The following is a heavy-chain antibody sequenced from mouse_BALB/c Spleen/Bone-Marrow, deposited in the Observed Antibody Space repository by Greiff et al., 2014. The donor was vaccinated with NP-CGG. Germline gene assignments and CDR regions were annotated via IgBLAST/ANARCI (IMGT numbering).Heavy chain of an antibody. CDR3: ASSGNYEGGAMDY. CDR2: IDPANGIT. Sequence: VQLKESGAELVKPGASVKLSCTASGFNIKDTFMHWMKQRPEQGLEWNGRIDPANGITKYDPKVQGKATITTDTSSNTAYLQLSSLTSEDTAVYYCASSGNYEGGAMDYWGQGTSVTVSS. J-gene: IGHJ4*01. V-gene: IGHV14-3*02. D-gene: IGHD2-1*01. CDR1: GFNIKDTF.